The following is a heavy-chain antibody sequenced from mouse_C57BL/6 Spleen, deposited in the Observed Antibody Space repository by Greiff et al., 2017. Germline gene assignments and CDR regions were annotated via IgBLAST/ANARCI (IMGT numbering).Heavy chain of an antibody. D-gene: IGHD1-1*01. J-gene: IGHJ4*01. Sequence: EVKLVESGGGLVQPGGSMKLSCAASGFTFSDAWMDWVRQSPEKGLEWVAEIRNKANNHATYYAESVKGRFTISRDDSKSSVYLQMNSLRAEDTGIYYCSLYGSSYDYAMDYWGQGTSVTVSS. CDR3: SLYGSSYDYAMDY. CDR1: GFTFSDAW. CDR2: IRNKANNHAT. V-gene: IGHV6-6*01.